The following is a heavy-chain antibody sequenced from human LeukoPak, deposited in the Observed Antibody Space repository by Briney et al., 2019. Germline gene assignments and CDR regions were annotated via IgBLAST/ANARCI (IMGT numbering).Heavy chain of an antibody. Sequence: PSETLSHTCTVSGGSISSDYWSWIRQSPGKGLEWIGYIYYSGTTSYNLSLKSRVTISLDTSKNQFSLKLSSVTAADTAVYYCARGANPGSPDYWGQGTLVTVSS. J-gene: IGHJ4*02. CDR3: ARGANPGSPDY. CDR1: GGSISSDY. V-gene: IGHV4-59*01. CDR2: IYYSGTT.